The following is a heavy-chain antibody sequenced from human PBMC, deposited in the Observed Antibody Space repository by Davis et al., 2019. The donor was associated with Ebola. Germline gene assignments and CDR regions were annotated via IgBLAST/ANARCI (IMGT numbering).Heavy chain of an antibody. CDR1: GGSFSGSY. J-gene: IGHJ6*04. D-gene: IGHD2-2*01. CDR2: INHSGST. CDR3: ARDKIYCRSSGCYGGGMDV. Sequence: SETLSLTCAVYGGSFSGSYWSWIRQPPGKGLEWIGEINHSGSTNYSPSLKSRVTISVDTSKNQFSLKLNSVTAADTALYYCARDKIYCRSSGCYGGGMDVWGKGTTVTVSS. V-gene: IGHV4-34*01.